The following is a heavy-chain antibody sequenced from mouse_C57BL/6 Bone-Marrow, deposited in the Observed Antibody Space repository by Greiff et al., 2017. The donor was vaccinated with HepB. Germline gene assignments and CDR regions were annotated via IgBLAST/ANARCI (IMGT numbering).Heavy chain of an antibody. J-gene: IGHJ3*01. D-gene: IGHD2-4*01. CDR1: GYTFTGYW. CDR3: AAGPYYDYYGFDY. V-gene: IGHV1-9*01. Sequence: QVQLKESGAELMKPGASVKLSCKATGYTFTGYWIEWVKQRPGHGLEWIGEILPGSGSTNYNEKFKGKATFTADTSSNTAYMQLISLTTEDSAIDYCAAGPYYDYYGFDYWGQGTLVTVSA. CDR2: ILPGSGST.